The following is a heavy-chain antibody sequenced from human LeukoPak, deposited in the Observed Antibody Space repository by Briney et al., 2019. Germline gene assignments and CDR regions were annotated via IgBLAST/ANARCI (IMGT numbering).Heavy chain of an antibody. V-gene: IGHV3-7*01. CDR1: GFTFSSYW. CDR3: ARVGAADYYYYYYMDV. Sequence: GGSLRLSCAASGFTFSSYWMSWVRQAPGKGLEWAANIKQDGSEKYYVDSVKGRFTISRDNAKNSLYLQMNSLRAEDTAVYYCARVGAADYYYYYYMDVWGKGTTVTVSS. J-gene: IGHJ6*03. D-gene: IGHD6-13*01. CDR2: IKQDGSEK.